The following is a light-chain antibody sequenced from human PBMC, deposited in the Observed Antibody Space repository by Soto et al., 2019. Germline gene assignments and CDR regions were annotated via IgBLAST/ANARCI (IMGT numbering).Light chain of an antibody. Sequence: EIVVTQSPATLSVSTGERATLSCRASQTVSTSLAWYQQKPGRAPRLLIYGASTRASGVPARFSGSGSGTEFTLTISSLQSEDSAVYYCHQYNNLWTFGQGTKVDIK. V-gene: IGKV3-15*01. CDR1: QTVSTS. CDR2: GAS. J-gene: IGKJ1*01. CDR3: HQYNNLWT.